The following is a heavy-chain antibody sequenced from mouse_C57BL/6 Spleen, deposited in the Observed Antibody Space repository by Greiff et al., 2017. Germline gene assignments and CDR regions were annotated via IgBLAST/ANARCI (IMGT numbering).Heavy chain of an antibody. CDR1: GYTFTDYY. CDR2: INPNNGGT. Sequence: EVQLQQSGPELVKPGASVKISCKASGYTFTDYYMNWVKQSPGKSLEWIGDINPNNGGTSYNQKFKGKATLTVDKSSSTAYMELRSLTSEDSAVYYCARGDGYSAMDYWGQGTSVTVSS. V-gene: IGHV1-26*01. J-gene: IGHJ4*01. D-gene: IGHD3-3*01. CDR3: ARGDGYSAMDY.